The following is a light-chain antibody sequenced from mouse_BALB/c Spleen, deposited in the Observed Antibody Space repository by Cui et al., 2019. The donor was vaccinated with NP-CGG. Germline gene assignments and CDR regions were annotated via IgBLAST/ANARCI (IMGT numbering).Light chain of an antibody. J-gene: IGLJ1*01. CDR3: ALWYSNSWV. CDR2: GTN. Sequence: QAVVTQESAPTTSPGETVTLTCRSSTGTVTTNNYANWVQEKPDHLFTGLIGGTNNRAPGVPARFSGSLIGDKAALTITGAQTEDETMYFCALWYSNSWVFGGGTKLTVL. V-gene: IGLV1*01. CDR1: TGTVTTNNY.